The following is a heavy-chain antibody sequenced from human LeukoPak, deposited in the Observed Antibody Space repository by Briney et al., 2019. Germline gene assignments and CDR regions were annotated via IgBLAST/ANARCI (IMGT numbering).Heavy chain of an antibody. CDR3: ATSKPDLDT. J-gene: IGHJ5*02. D-gene: IGHD2-2*01. Sequence: PSETLSLTCTVSGGSISSFYWSWIRQPPGKGLEWIGYIYNTENTNYNPSLKSRVTISVDTSKNKFSLKVKSVTASDTAVYYCATSKPDLDTWGQGTLVTVSS. CDR1: GGSISSFY. CDR2: IYNTENT. V-gene: IGHV4-59*08.